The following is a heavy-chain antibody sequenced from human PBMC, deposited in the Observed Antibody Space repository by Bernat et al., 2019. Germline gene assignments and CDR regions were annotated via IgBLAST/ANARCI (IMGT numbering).Heavy chain of an antibody. J-gene: IGHJ4*02. CDR3: AGSSSSWSEGDY. CDR2: INHSGST. D-gene: IGHD6-13*01. V-gene: IGHV4-34*01. Sequence: QVQLQQWGAGLLKPSETLSLTCAVYGGSFSGYYWSWIRQPPGKGLEWIGEINHSGSTNYNPFLKSRVTISVDTSKNQFSLKLSYVTAADTAVYYCAGSSSSWSEGDYWGQGTLVTVSS. CDR1: GGSFSGYY.